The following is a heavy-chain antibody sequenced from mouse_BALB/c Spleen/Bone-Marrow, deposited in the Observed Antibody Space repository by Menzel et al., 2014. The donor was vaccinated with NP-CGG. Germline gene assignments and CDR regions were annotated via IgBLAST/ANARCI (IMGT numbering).Heavy chain of an antibody. Sequence: EVKLVESGGGLVQPGGSLKLSCAASGFTFXSYGMSWVRQTPDKRLELVATINSNGDSTYYPDSVKGRFTISRDNAKNTMYLQMSSLKSEDTAMYYCARGLGFFDYWGQGTTLTVSS. CDR3: ARGLGFFDY. J-gene: IGHJ2*01. CDR2: INSNGDST. D-gene: IGHD4-1*01. CDR1: GFTFXSYG. V-gene: IGHV5-6-3*01.